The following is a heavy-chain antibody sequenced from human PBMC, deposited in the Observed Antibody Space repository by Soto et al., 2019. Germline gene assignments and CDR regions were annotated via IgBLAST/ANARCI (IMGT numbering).Heavy chain of an antibody. J-gene: IGHJ5*02. D-gene: IGHD3-10*01. V-gene: IGHV1-8*01. Sequence: ASVKVSCKASGYTFTSYDINWVRQATGQGLEWMGWMNPNSGNTGYAQKFQGRVTMTRNTPISTAYMELSSLRSEDTAVNYCARVRSYYGSGSYTYRPRWFDPWGQGTLVTVSS. CDR2: MNPNSGNT. CDR1: GYTFTSYD. CDR3: ARVRSYYGSGSYTYRPRWFDP.